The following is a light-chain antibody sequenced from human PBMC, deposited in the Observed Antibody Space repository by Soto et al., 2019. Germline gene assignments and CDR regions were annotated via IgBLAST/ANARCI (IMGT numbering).Light chain of an antibody. CDR2: GAS. CDR3: QQYEKWPPWT. Sequence: EIVMTQSPSTLSVSPLDRSTLSCRASQSVSTNLAWYQHRPGQAPRLLIYGASTRATAIPARFSGSGSGTEFTLTISSLQSEDFAIYYCQQYEKWPPWTFGQGTKVDIK. V-gene: IGKV3-15*01. J-gene: IGKJ1*01. CDR1: QSVSTN.